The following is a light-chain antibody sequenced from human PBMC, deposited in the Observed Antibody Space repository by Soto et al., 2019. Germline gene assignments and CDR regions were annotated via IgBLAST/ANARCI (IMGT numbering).Light chain of an antibody. CDR3: QQCSISPLT. V-gene: IGKV3-20*01. CDR1: QSVPKDY. Sequence: EIVLTQSPGTLSLSPGERATLSCRASQSVPKDYLAWYQHKPGQAPRLLIHDASSRATGIPDRFSGSGSGNRLPFTISQLGPEDFAVYYCQQCSISPLTFGGGTKVEIK. J-gene: IGKJ4*01. CDR2: DAS.